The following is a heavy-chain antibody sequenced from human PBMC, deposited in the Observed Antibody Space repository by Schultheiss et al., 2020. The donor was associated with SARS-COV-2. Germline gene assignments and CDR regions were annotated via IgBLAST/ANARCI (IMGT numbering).Heavy chain of an antibody. J-gene: IGHJ4*02. CDR1: GFTFSSYA. CDR3: ARGRYYFDY. CDR2: ISGSGGST. Sequence: GESLKISCAASGFTFSSYAMSWVRQAPGKGLEWVSAISGSGGSTYYEDSVKGRFTISRDNSKNTLYLQMNSLRAEDTAVYYCARGRYYFDYWGQGTLVTVSS. V-gene: IGHV3-23*01.